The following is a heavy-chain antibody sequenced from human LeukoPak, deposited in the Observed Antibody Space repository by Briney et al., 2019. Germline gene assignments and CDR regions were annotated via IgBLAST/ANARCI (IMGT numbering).Heavy chain of an antibody. Sequence: PSETLSLTCAVSGGSISSSNWWSWVRQPPGKGLEWIGEIYHSGSTNYNPSLKSRVTISVDKSKNQFSLKLSSVTAADTAVYYCARGIVVVPAATSWFDPWGQGTLVTVSS. CDR2: IYHSGST. D-gene: IGHD2-2*01. V-gene: IGHV4-4*02. CDR3: ARGIVVVPAATSWFDP. J-gene: IGHJ5*02. CDR1: GGSISSSNW.